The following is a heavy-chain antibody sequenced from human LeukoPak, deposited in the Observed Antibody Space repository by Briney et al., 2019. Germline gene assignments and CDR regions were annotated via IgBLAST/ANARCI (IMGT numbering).Heavy chain of an antibody. V-gene: IGHV3-23*01. J-gene: IGHJ4*02. CDR1: GFTFSTYA. CDR2: ISGSGGST. Sequence: GGSLRLSCAASGFTFSTYAMSWVRQAPGKGLEWVSAISGSGGSTYYADSVKGRFTISRDNSKNTLYLQMNSLRAEDTAVYYCAKNSMATVTTLSYWGQGTLVTVSS. CDR3: AKNSMATVTTLSY. D-gene: IGHD4-17*01.